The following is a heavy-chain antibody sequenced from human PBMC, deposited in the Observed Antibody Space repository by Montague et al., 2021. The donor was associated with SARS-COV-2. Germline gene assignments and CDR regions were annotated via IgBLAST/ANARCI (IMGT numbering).Heavy chain of an antibody. Sequence: PALVKPTQTLTLTCTFSGFSLSTTGVGMGWIRQPPGKALEWLALIYWDDDKRYSTSLKSRLTITKDTSKNQVVLTMTNMDPVDTATYYCARARPNHDILTGYYSELDYFDYWGQGTLVTVSS. V-gene: IGHV2-5*02. D-gene: IGHD3-9*01. CDR3: ARARPNHDILTGYYSELDYFDY. J-gene: IGHJ4*02. CDR1: GFSLSTTGVG. CDR2: IYWDDDK.